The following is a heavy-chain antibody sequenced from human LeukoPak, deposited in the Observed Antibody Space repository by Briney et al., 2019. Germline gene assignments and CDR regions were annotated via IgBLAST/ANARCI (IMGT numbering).Heavy chain of an antibody. J-gene: IGHJ3*02. V-gene: IGHV4-4*07. D-gene: IGHD2-2*01. Sequence: SETLSLTCTVSGGSISSYYWSWIRQPAGKGLEWIGRIYTSGSTNYNPSLKSRVTMSVDTSKNQFSLKLGSVTAADTAVYYCARVRRGDIVVVPAAIRGDAFDIWGQGTMVTVSS. CDR1: GGSISSYY. CDR2: IYTSGST. CDR3: ARVRRGDIVVVPAAIRGDAFDI.